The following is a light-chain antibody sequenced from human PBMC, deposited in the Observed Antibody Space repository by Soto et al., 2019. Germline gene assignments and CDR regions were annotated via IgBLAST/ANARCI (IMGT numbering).Light chain of an antibody. Sequence: EVVLTQSPGTLSLSPGERATLSCRASQSVSNNYFAWYQQKPGQAPRLLIFGSSDRATGIPDRFSGSGSGTDFPLPISRLEPEDFAVYYCQQYGSSPPYTFGQGTKLEIK. J-gene: IGKJ2*01. CDR1: QSVSNNY. CDR2: GSS. V-gene: IGKV3-20*01. CDR3: QQYGSSPPYT.